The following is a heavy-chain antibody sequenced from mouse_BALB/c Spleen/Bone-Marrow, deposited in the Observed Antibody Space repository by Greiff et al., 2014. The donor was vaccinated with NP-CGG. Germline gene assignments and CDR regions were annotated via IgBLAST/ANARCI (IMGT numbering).Heavy chain of an antibody. CDR2: ISNGSSTI. CDR3: ARKGAMITHYYAMDY. J-gene: IGHJ4*01. Sequence: EVKLVESGGGLVQPGGSRKLSCAASGFTFSSFGMHWVRQAPEKGLERVAYISNGSSTIYYADTVKGRFTISRDNPKNTLFLQMTSLRSEDTAMYYCARKGAMITHYYAMDYWGQGTSVTVSS. D-gene: IGHD2-4*01. CDR1: GFTFSSFG. V-gene: IGHV5-17*02.